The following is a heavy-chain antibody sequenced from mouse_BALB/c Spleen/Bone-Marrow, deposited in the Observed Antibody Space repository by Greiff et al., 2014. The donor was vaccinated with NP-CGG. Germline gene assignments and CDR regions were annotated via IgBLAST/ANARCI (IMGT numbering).Heavy chain of an antibody. J-gene: IGHJ2*01. V-gene: IGHV1-80*01. CDR2: IYPGDGGT. Sequence: QVQLTESGAELVRPGSSVKISCKASGYAFSGYWMNWVKQRPGQGLEWIGQIYPGDGGTDYNGKFKGKATLTADKSSSTAYMQLSSLTSEDSAVYFCARGGISVDYWGQGTTLTVSS. CDR3: ARGGISVDY. CDR1: GYAFSGYW.